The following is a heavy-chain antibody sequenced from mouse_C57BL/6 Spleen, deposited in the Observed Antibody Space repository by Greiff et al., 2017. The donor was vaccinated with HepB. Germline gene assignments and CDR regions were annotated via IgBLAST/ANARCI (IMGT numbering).Heavy chain of an antibody. CDR1: GYTFTSYW. CDR2: IHPSDSAT. CDR3: AIESTINWYFDV. V-gene: IGHV1-74*01. D-gene: IGHD2-1*01. J-gene: IGHJ1*03. Sequence: QVQLQQPGAELVKPGASVKVSCKASGYTFTSYWMHWVKQRPGQGLEWIGRIHPSDSATNYNQKFKGKATLTVDKSSSTAYMQLSSLTSEDSAVYYCAIESTINWYFDVWGTGTTVTVSS.